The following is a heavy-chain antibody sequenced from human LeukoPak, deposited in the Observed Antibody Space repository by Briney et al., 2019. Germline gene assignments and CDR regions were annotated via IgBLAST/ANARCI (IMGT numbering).Heavy chain of an antibody. CDR2: IRSKADGGTK. D-gene: IGHD3-22*01. J-gene: IGHJ4*02. CDR1: AFTFGDYA. Sequence: KTGGSLRLSCTASAFTFGDYAMSCFRQAPGKGLEWVGFIRSKADGGTKVYAAYVKGRFTISRDDSKSIAHLQMNSLKTEDTAVYYCTLALYTTYYYDSSGYYPPPDYWGQGTLVTVSS. CDR3: TLALYTTYYYDSSGYYPPPDY. V-gene: IGHV3-49*05.